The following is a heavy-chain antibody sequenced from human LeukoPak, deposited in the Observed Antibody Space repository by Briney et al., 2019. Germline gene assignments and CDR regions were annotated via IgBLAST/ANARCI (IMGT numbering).Heavy chain of an antibody. CDR2: INSNRSDI. D-gene: IGHD3-22*01. J-gene: IGHJ6*03. V-gene: IGHV3-21*01. CDR1: GFTFSSYS. CDR3: ARAVIDDSSEHYYYYYTDV. Sequence: PGGSLRLSCAASGFTFSSYSMNWVRQAPGKGLEWVSSINSNRSDIYYADSVKGRFTISRDNAKKSLYLQMNSLRAEDTAVYYCARAVIDDSSEHYYYYYTDVWGKGTTVTVSS.